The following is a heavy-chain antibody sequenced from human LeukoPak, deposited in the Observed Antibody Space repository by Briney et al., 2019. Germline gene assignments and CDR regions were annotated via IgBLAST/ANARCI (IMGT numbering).Heavy chain of an antibody. V-gene: IGHV4-59*06. CDR3: ARALYDSSGYYIDY. Sequence: SETLSLTCTVSGGSISSYYWSWIRQHPGKGLEWIGYIYYSGSTYYNPSLKSRVTISVDTSKNQFSLKLSSVTAADTAVYYCARALYDSSGYYIDYWGQGTLVTVSS. J-gene: IGHJ4*02. CDR2: IYYSGST. CDR1: GGSISSYY. D-gene: IGHD3-22*01.